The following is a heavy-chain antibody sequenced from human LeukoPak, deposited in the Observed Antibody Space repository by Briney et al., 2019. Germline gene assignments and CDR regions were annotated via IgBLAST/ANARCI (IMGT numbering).Heavy chain of an antibody. V-gene: IGHV1-2*06. CDR2: VNPNSGGT. J-gene: IGHJ4*02. CDR3: ASSWYEAFLETAY. CDR1: GYTFTGYY. D-gene: IGHD6-13*01. Sequence: GASVKVSCKASGYTFTGYYMHWVRQAPGQGLEWMGRVNPNSGGTNYAQKFQGRVTMTRDTSISTAYMELSRLRSDDTAVYYCASSWYEAFLETAYWGQGTLVTVSS.